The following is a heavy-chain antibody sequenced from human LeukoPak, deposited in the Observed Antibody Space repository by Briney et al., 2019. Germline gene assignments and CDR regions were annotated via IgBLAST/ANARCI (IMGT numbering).Heavy chain of an antibody. J-gene: IGHJ5*02. Sequence: SGGSLRLSCAASGFTFSSYSMNWVRQAPGKGLEWVSSISSSGYIYYADSVKGRFTISRDNAKNSLYLQMNSLRAEDTAVYYCARDPVDIVATTEGDWFDPWGQGTLVTVSS. D-gene: IGHD5-12*01. CDR2: ISSSGYI. V-gene: IGHV3-21*04. CDR3: ARDPVDIVATTEGDWFDP. CDR1: GFTFSSYS.